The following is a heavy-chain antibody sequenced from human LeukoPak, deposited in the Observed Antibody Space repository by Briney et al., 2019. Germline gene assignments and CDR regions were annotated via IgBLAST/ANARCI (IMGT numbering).Heavy chain of an antibody. CDR2: IYTSGST. CDR3: AREKHESKIGSGYYYYMDV. D-gene: IGHD3-10*01. Sequence: SETLSLTCTVSGGSISSYYWSWIRQPAGKGLEWIGRIYTSGSTNYNPSLKSRVTMSVDTSKNQFSLKLSSVTAADTAVYYCAREKHESKIGSGYYYYMDVWGKGTRSPSP. J-gene: IGHJ6*03. V-gene: IGHV4-4*07. CDR1: GGSISSYY.